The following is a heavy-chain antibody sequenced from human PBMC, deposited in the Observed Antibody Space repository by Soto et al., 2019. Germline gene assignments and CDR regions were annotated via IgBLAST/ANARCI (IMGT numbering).Heavy chain of an antibody. CDR1: GFTFSSYA. J-gene: IGHJ6*03. Sequence: GGSLRLSCAASGFTFSSYAMSWVRQAPGRGLEWVSYISSSGGSTYYADSVKGRFTISRDNAKNSLYLRMNSLRAEDTAVYYCARDSTLLWFGELLYYYYYMDVWGKGTTVTVSS. CDR3: ARDSTLLWFGELLYYYYYMDV. V-gene: IGHV3-23*01. D-gene: IGHD3-10*01. CDR2: ISSSGGST.